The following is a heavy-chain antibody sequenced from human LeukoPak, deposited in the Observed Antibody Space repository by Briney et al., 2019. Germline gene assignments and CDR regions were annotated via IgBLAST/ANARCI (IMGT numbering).Heavy chain of an antibody. CDR1: GFTFTSSA. CDR3: ARPAPTGVDAFDT. Sequence: ASVKVSCKASGFTFTSSAVQWVRQAPGQGLEWMGTIDPSGGRTAYAQKFQGRVTVTSDTSTSTVYMELSSLRSEDTAVYYCARPAPTGVDAFDTWGQGTLVTVSS. V-gene: IGHV1-46*01. J-gene: IGHJ3*02. D-gene: IGHD3-10*01. CDR2: IDPSGGRT.